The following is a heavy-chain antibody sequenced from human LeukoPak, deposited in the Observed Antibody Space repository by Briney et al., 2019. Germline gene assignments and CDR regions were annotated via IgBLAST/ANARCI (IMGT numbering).Heavy chain of an antibody. CDR2: TYPGDSDT. D-gene: IGHD6-13*01. CDR3: ALPWAAAAGQFDY. Sequence: GESLKISCKGSGYSFTSYWIGWVRQMPGKGLEWMGITYPGDSDTRYSPSFQGQVTISADKSISTAYLQWSSLKASDTAMYYCALPWAAAAGQFDYWGQGTLVTVSS. V-gene: IGHV5-51*01. CDR1: GYSFTSYW. J-gene: IGHJ4*02.